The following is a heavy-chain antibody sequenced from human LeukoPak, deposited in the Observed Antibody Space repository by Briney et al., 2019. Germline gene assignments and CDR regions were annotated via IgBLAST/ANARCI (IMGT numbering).Heavy chain of an antibody. V-gene: IGHV4-34*01. CDR3: ARRRNYYGSGSRGFDP. D-gene: IGHD3-10*01. CDR2: INHSGST. CDR1: GGSFSGYY. Sequence: SSETLSLTCAVYGGSFSGYYWSWVRQPPGKGLEWTGEINHSGSTNYNPSLKSRVTISVDTSKNQFSLKLSSVTAADTAVYYCARRRNYYGSGSRGFDPWDQGTLVTVSS. J-gene: IGHJ5*02.